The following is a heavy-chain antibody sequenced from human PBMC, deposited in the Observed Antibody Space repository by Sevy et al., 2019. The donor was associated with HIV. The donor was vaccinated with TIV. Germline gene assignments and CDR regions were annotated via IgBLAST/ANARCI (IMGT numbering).Heavy chain of an antibody. V-gene: IGHV3-53*01. Sequence: GGSLILSCAASGFSVSSNFMSWVRQAPGRGLEWVSIIYGGGETYYAESVKGRFTISRDSSRNTVFLQMNSLRAEDTAIYFCTTSPRPNLADYWGQGTLVTVSS. CDR1: GFSVSSNF. J-gene: IGHJ4*02. CDR2: IYGGGET. CDR3: TTSPRPNLADY. D-gene: IGHD1-1*01.